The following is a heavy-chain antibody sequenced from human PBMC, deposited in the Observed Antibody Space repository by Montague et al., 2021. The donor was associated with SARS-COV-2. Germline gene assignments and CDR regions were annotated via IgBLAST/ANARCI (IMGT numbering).Heavy chain of an antibody. V-gene: IGHV4-39*07. J-gene: IGHJ6*02. CDR3: ARDTRITMIVVVQGYGMDV. CDR2: IYYSGST. D-gene: IGHD3-22*01. Sequence: SETLSLTCTVSGGSISSSSYYWGWIRQPPGKGLEWIGSIYYSGSTYYNPSLKSRVTISVDTSKNQFSLKLSSVTAADTAVYYCARDTRITMIVVVQGYGMDVWGQGTTVNVSS. CDR1: GGSISSSSYY.